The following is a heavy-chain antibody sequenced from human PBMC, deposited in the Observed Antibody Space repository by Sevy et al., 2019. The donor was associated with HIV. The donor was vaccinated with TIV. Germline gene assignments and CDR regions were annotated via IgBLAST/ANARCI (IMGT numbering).Heavy chain of an antibody. J-gene: IGHJ4*02. Sequence: GGSLRRSCAASGFTFSSYWMTWVRQAPGKGLEWVANIKQDMSEKYYADSVNGRFTISRDNARHSLYLQMESLRAEDTAVYYCARAQQVTMLVVIGGLYFDFWGQGTLVTVSS. CDR3: ARAQQVTMLVVIGGLYFDF. D-gene: IGHD3-22*01. CDR2: IKQDMSEK. CDR1: GFTFSSYW. V-gene: IGHV3-7*01.